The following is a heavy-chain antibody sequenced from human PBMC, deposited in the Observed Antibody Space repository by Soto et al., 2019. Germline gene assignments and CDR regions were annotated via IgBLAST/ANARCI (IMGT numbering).Heavy chain of an antibody. J-gene: IGHJ6*03. CDR3: ARHPPYGSGGYYYYYMDV. D-gene: IGHD3-10*01. V-gene: IGHV4-59*08. CDR2: IYYSGST. Sequence: SETLSLTCTVSGGSISSYYWSWIRQPPGKGLEWIGYIYYSGSTNYNPSLKSRVTISVDTSKNQFSLKLSSVTAADTAVYYCARHPPYGSGGYYYYYMDVWGKGTTVTVSS. CDR1: GGSISSYY.